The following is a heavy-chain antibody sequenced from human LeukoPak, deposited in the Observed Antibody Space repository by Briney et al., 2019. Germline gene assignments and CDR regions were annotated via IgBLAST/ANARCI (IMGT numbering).Heavy chain of an antibody. J-gene: IGHJ6*03. Sequence: SETLSLTYTVSGGSISSHYWSWIRQPPGKGLEWIGYIYYSGSTNYNPSLKSRVTISVDTSKNQFSLKLSSVTAADTAVYYCARRARAVVVPAAIADPHYYYYYYMDVWGKGTTVTVSS. CDR1: GGSISSHY. CDR2: IYYSGST. D-gene: IGHD2-2*01. CDR3: ARRARAVVVPAAIADPHYYYYYYMDV. V-gene: IGHV4-59*11.